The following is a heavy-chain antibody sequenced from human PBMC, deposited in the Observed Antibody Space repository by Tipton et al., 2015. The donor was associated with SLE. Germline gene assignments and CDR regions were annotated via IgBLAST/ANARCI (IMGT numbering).Heavy chain of an antibody. CDR1: GDSVVTNY. CDR3: ARIRPGHGDPFDF. V-gene: IGHV4-4*07. D-gene: IGHD4-17*01. CDR2: LYGSGSPP. J-gene: IGHJ4*02. Sequence: TLSLTCTVSGDSVVTNYWNWIRQPAGQGLEWIGRLYGSGSPPHYNPPPDGRVTVSVDTSQNQVSLKLTSVTAADTAVYYCARIRPGHGDPFDFWGQGTLVTVSS.